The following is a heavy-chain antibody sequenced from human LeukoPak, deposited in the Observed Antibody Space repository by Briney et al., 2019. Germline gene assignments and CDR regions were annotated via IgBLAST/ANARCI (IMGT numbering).Heavy chain of an antibody. CDR3: SRWALGSYYAMDV. D-gene: IGHD7-27*01. CDR1: GFPFSGSN. Sequence: PGESLTLSCAASGFPFSGSNVHWVRQASGKGLEWLGSIGGKAYSYATAYAASVKGRFTISRDDSNNTAYLQMNSLRTEDTAVYYCSRWALGSYYAMDVWGLGTTVTVSS. J-gene: IGHJ6*02. CDR2: IGGKAYSYAT. V-gene: IGHV3-73*01.